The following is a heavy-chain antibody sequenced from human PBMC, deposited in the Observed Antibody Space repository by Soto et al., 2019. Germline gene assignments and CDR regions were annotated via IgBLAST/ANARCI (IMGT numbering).Heavy chain of an antibody. D-gene: IGHD1-26*01. CDR3: AKGREEDFDS. V-gene: IGHV3-30*18. CDR1: GFTVSSYG. Sequence: QVQREESGGGVVQPGRSLRLSCAASGFTVSSYGMHWVRQAPGKGLEWVAVISYDGSNKYYADSVKGRFTISRDNSKNTLYLQMNSLRAEDTAVYYCAKGREEDFDSWGQGTLVTVSS. CDR2: ISYDGSNK. J-gene: IGHJ4*02.